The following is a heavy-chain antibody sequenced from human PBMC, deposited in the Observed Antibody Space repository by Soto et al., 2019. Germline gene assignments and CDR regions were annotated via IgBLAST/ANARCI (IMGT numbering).Heavy chain of an antibody. CDR3: ARDSSDYGKYFYFDY. J-gene: IGHJ4*02. Sequence: SETLSLTCTVSGGSISSSYWNWIRQPAGKGLEWIGRVYISGSYSYNPSLKSRVTMSIDTSKNQFSLKLSSVTAADTAVYYCARDSSDYGKYFYFDYWGRGTLVTVSS. D-gene: IGHD4-17*01. CDR1: GGSISSSY. V-gene: IGHV4-4*07. CDR2: VYISGSY.